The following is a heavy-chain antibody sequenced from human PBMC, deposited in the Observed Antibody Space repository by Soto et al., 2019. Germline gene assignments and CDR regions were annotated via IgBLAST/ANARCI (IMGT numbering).Heavy chain of an antibody. CDR2: ITPIFGTP. CDR3: ASAAASGLF. Sequence: GASVKVSCKASGGSFSTYAFNWLRQAPGQGLEWLGAITPIFGTPNYAQKFQGRVTISADDSTSKLYLELRSLKYDDTAIYYCASAAASGLFWGQGSLVTVSS. J-gene: IGHJ4*01. V-gene: IGHV1-69*13. D-gene: IGHD6-13*01. CDR1: GGSFSTYA.